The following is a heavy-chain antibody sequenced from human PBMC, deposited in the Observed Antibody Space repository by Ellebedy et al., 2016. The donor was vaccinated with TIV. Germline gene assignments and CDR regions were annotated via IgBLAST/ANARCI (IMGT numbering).Heavy chain of an antibody. V-gene: IGHV3-7*03. D-gene: IGHD2-15*01. CDR2: INQHGGDR. J-gene: IGHJ6*02. CDR3: AKDEIRTLLCMDV. CDR1: VFIFGSFC. Sequence: PGGSLRLSCAVSVFIFGSFCMSGVRQAPGRGLEWVARINQHGGDRQYVDSVRGRVTISRDNARNSLYLQMNGLRPEDTALYYCAKDEIRTLLCMDVWGQGTTVTVSS.